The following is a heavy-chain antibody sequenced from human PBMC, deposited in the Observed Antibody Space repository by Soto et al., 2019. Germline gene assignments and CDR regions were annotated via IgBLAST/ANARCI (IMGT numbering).Heavy chain of an antibody. CDR2: INPSNEIT. V-gene: IGHV1-18*01. CDR1: GYTFSAFY. Sequence: ASVKVSCKTSGYTFSAFYVHWARLAPGRGFEWLGWINPSNEITTFSQSFQGRVVMTTVISTNTVYLELRSLRSDDTAVYYCGRCRTDSYAMDVWGQGTTVTVSS. J-gene: IGHJ6*02. CDR3: GRCRTDSYAMDV.